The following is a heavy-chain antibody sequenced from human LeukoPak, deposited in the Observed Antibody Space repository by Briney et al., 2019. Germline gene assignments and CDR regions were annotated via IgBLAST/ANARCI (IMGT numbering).Heavy chain of an antibody. CDR3: ARGDKPYYYYYGMDV. CDR1: GGTFSSYA. V-gene: IGHV1-69*04. D-gene: IGHD2-15*01. CDR2: IIPILGIA. J-gene: IGHJ6*02. Sequence: SVKVSCKASGGTFSSYAISWVRQAPGQGLEWMGRIIPILGIASYAQKFHGRVTIAADKSTSTAYMELSSLRSEDTAVYYCARGDKPYYYYYGMDVWGQGTTVTVSS.